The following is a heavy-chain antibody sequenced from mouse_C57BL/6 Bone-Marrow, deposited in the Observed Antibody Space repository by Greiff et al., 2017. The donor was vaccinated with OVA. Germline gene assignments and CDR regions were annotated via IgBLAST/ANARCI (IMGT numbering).Heavy chain of an antibody. J-gene: IGHJ4*01. V-gene: IGHV1-15*01. CDR2: IDPETGGT. D-gene: IGHD1-1*01. CDR1: GYTFTDYE. Sequence: QVQLKQSGAELVRPGASVTLSCKASGYTFTDYEMHWVKQTPVHGLEWIGAIDPETGGTAYNQKFKGKAILTADKSSSTAYMELRSLTSEDSAVYYGTRRGGGIYYYGSSLYYYAMDYWGQGTSVTVSS. CDR3: TRRGGGIYYYGSSLYYYAMDY.